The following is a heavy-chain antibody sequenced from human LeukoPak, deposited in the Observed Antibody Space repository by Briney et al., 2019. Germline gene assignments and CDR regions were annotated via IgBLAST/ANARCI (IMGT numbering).Heavy chain of an antibody. CDR2: SKNKLNGYTI. V-gene: IGHV3-72*01. D-gene: IGHD1-26*01. J-gene: IGHJ4*02. CDR3: VRWDSGSPGD. Sequence: GGSLRLSCAASGFTFSDHYIDWLRQAPGKGLEWVGRSKNKLNGYTIEYAASVKGRFTISRDDSTKSLYLQIDSLKTEDTAMYYCVRWDSGSPGDWGQGTLVTVSS. CDR1: GFTFSDHY.